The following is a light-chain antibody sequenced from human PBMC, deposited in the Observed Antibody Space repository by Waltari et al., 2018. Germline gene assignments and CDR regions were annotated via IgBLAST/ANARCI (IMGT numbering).Light chain of an antibody. CDR1: QGIGSW. Sequence: DIQMTQSPSSVSASVGDRVTITCRASQGIGSWLVWYQQKPGKAPKLLIYAASNLQSGVPSRFSGSGSGTEFTLTISSLQPEDFATYYCQQANSFPITFGQGTRLEIK. V-gene: IGKV1D-12*01. J-gene: IGKJ5*01. CDR3: QQANSFPIT. CDR2: AAS.